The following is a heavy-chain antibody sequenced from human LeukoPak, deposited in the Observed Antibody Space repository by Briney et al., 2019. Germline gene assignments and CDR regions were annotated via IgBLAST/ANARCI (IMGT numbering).Heavy chain of an antibody. V-gene: IGHV3-23*01. D-gene: IGHD1-26*01. CDR3: AKGASGSYHTPYDY. CDR1: GFSFNNYA. CDR2: ISGSGGST. Sequence: GGSLRLSCAASGFSFNNYAMTWVRQAPGKGLEWVSDISGSGGSTYYADSVKGRFTISRDNFKNTLYLQMNSLRAEDTAVYYCAKGASGSYHTPYDYWGQGTLVTVSS. J-gene: IGHJ4*02.